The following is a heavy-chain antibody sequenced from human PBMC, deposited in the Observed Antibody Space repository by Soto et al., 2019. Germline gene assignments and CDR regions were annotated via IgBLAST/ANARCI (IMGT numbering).Heavy chain of an antibody. J-gene: IGHJ4*02. CDR2: INAGNGNT. Sequence: EASVKVSCKASGYTFTSYAMHWVRQAPGQRLEWMGWINAGNGNTKYSQKFQGRVTITRDTSASTAYMELGSLRSEDTAVYYCAMRVTTKPYPFDYWGQGTLVTAPQ. V-gene: IGHV1-3*01. D-gene: IGHD4-17*01. CDR1: GYTFTSYA. CDR3: AMRVTTKPYPFDY.